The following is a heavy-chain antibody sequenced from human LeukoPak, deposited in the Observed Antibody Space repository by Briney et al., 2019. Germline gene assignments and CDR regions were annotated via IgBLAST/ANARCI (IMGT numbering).Heavy chain of an antibody. CDR3: ARSTGWYPFPDY. CDR1: GFIFSNCW. J-gene: IGHJ4*02. CDR2: LKQNAGEK. V-gene: IGHV3-7*01. Sequence: PGGPLRLSCTASGFIFSNCWMIWVRQAPGKGLEGVASLKQNAGEKHYVDSVKGRFTISRDNAKNSLYLQMNTLRAEDTAVYYCARSTGWYPFPDYWGQGTLVTISS. D-gene: IGHD6-19*01.